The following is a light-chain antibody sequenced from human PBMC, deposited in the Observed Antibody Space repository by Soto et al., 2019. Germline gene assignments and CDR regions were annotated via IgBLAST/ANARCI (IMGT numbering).Light chain of an antibody. CDR3: CSYAGSYTLV. Sequence: QSALTQPRSVSGSPGQSVTISCTGISSDVGDYNYVSWYQQHPGKAPKLMIYAVSKRPSGVPDRFSGSKSGNTASLTISGLQAEDEADYYCCSYAGSYTLVFGGGTKVTVL. V-gene: IGLV2-11*01. J-gene: IGLJ3*02. CDR2: AVS. CDR1: SSDVGDYNY.